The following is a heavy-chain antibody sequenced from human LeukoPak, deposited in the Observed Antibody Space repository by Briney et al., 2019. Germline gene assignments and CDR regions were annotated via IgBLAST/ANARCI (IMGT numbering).Heavy chain of an antibody. V-gene: IGHV3-30*18. CDR1: GFTFSSYA. D-gene: IGHD6-6*01. J-gene: IGHJ4*02. Sequence: GGSLRLSCAASGFTFSSYAMSWVRQAPGKGLEWVAVISYDGSNKYYADSVKGRFTISRDNSKNTLYLQMNSLRAEDTAVYYCAKAPSIAARGSTVGWGQGTLVTVSS. CDR3: AKAPSIAARGSTVG. CDR2: ISYDGSNK.